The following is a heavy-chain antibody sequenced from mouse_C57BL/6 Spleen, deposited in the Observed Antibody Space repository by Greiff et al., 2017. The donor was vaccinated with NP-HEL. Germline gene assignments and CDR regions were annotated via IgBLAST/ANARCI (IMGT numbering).Heavy chain of an antibody. J-gene: IGHJ1*03. CDR3: ARRYYDYDDGWYFDV. V-gene: IGHV5-2*01. CDR2: INSDGGST. CDR1: EYEFPSHD. Sequence: EVKLVESGGGLVQPGESLKLSCESNEYEFPSHDMSWVRKTPEKRLELVAAINSDGGSTYYPDTMERRFIISRDNTKKTLYLQMSSLRSEDTALYYCARRYYDYDDGWYFDVWGTGTTVTVTS. D-gene: IGHD2-4*01.